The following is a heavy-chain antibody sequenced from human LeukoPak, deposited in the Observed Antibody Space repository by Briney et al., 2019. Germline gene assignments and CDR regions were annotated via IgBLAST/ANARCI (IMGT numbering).Heavy chain of an antibody. Sequence: GGSLRLSCIASGFTVSSSYMTWVRQAPGKGLEWVSLIYGGGGTFYADSVKGRFTISRHNSENTLYLQMNNLRAEDTAVYYCARVGVGTVAGNYFDDWGQGTLVTVSS. CDR3: ARVGVGTVAGNYFDD. CDR1: GFTVSSSY. J-gene: IGHJ4*02. CDR2: IYGGGGT. V-gene: IGHV3-53*04. D-gene: IGHD6-19*01.